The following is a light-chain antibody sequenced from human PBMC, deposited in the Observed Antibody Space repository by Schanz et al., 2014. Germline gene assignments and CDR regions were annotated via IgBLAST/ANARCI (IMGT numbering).Light chain of an antibody. Sequence: EIVLTQSPGTLSLSPGEGATLSCRASRSIRSSNLVWYQKKAGQATSLLIYGASTRATGISDRFSGSGSGTDFTLTISSLQPEDFATYYCQQSYSTPHTFGQGTKLEIK. J-gene: IGKJ2*01. V-gene: IGKV3-20*01. CDR1: RSIRSSN. CDR2: GAS. CDR3: QQSYSTPHT.